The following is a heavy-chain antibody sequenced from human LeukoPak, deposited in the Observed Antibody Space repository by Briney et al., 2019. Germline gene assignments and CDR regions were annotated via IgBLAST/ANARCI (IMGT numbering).Heavy chain of an antibody. J-gene: IGHJ4*02. CDR3: ARARYSSSWSDY. CDR1: GFTFSSYW. Sequence: LTGGSLRLSCAASGFTFSSYWMHWVRQAPGKGLVWVSRINSDGSSTSYADSVKGRFTISRDNAKNTLYLQMNSLRAEDTAVYYYARARYSSSWSDYWGQGTLVTVSS. D-gene: IGHD6-13*01. V-gene: IGHV3-74*01. CDR2: INSDGSST.